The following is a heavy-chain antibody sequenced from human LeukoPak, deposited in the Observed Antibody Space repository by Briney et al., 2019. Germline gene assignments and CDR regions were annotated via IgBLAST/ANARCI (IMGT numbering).Heavy chain of an antibody. Sequence: ASVKVSCKASGYTFTAYYMHLVRQAPGQGLEWMGWINPNSGGTNYAQKFQGRVTMTRDTSISTAYMDLSRLRSDDTAVYYCAREDYSSSCPDYWGQGTLVTVSS. V-gene: IGHV1-2*02. D-gene: IGHD6-19*01. CDR1: GYTFTAYY. CDR2: INPNSGGT. J-gene: IGHJ4*02. CDR3: AREDYSSSCPDY.